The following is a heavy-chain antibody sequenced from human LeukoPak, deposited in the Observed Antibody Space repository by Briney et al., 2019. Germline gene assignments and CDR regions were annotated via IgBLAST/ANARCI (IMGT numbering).Heavy chain of an antibody. J-gene: IGHJ3*02. Sequence: PGGSLRLSCAASGFTFSSYSMTWVRQAPGKGLEWVSAISGSGGSTYYADSVKGRFTISRDNSKNTLYLQMNSLRAEDTAVYYCAKDNSWTYYYDSSGYHAFDIWGQGTMVTVSS. CDR3: AKDNSWTYYYDSSGYHAFDI. V-gene: IGHV3-23*01. D-gene: IGHD3-22*01. CDR2: ISGSGGST. CDR1: GFTFSSYS.